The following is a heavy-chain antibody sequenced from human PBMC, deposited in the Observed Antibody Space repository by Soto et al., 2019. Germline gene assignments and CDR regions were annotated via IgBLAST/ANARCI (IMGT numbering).Heavy chain of an antibody. CDR3: ARSSGGSGKLWNYYGMDV. CDR2: IDRDGRNI. CDR1: GFSFRGYW. V-gene: IGHV3-74*01. J-gene: IGHJ6*02. D-gene: IGHD3-10*01. Sequence: GGSLRLSCAASGFSFRGYWMHWVRQAPGKGLVWVSRIDRDGRNINYADSVKGRFTISRDNAKNSLYLQMNSLRAEDTAVYYCARSSGGSGKLWNYYGMDVGVQGTTVTV.